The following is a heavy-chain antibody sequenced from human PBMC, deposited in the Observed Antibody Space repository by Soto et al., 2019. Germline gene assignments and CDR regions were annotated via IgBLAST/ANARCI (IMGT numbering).Heavy chain of an antibody. Sequence: KVSCKASGYTFTGHYIHWVRQAPEQGPEWMGEIGPESGATRYAQKFQGRVTMTRDMSITTVYMELNNLSPDDTAVYYCGRGRSGQIVVFYWGQGTPVTVSS. CDR3: GRGRSGQIVVFY. J-gene: IGHJ4*02. D-gene: IGHD1-26*01. CDR1: GYTFTGHY. V-gene: IGHV1-2*02. CDR2: IGPESGAT.